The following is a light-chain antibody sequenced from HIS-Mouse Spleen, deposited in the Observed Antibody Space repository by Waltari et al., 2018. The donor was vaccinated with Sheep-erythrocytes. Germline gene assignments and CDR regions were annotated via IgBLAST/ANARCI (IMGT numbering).Light chain of an antibody. Sequence: DIVMTQSPLSLPVTPGEPASISCRSSQSLLHSNGYNYLDWYLQKPAQSPQLLIYLGSNRASGVPDMFSGSGSGTDFTLKISRVEAEDVGVYYCMQALQTPRTFGQGTKVEIK. J-gene: IGKJ1*01. CDR2: LGS. CDR3: MQALQTPRT. V-gene: IGKV2-28*01. CDR1: QSLLHSNGYNY.